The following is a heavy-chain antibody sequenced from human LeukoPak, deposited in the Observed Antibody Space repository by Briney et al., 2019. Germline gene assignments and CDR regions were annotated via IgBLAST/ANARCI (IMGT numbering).Heavy chain of an antibody. J-gene: IGHJ5*02. V-gene: IGHV4-39*07. CDR1: GGSISSSSYY. D-gene: IGHD3-22*01. CDR3: ARDWPDSSGYEGSWFDP. CDR2: IYYSGST. Sequence: SETLSLTCTVSGGSISSSSYYWGWIRQPPGKGLEWIGRIYYSGSTYYNPSLKSRVTISVDTSKNQFSLRLSSVTAADTAVYYCARDWPDSSGYEGSWFDPWGQGTLVTVSS.